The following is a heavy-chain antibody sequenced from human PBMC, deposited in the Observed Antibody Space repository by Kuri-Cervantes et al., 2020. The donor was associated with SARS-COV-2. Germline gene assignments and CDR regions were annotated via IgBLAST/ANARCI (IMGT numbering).Heavy chain of an antibody. Sequence: GESLKISCAASGFTFSSYSMNWVRQAPGKGLEWVAVISYDGSNKYYADSVKGRFTISRDNSKNTLYLQMNSLRAEDTAVYYCARDGGNWFDPWGQGTLVTVSS. D-gene: IGHD3-16*01. CDR2: ISYDGSNK. CDR1: GFTFSSYS. J-gene: IGHJ5*02. CDR3: ARDGGNWFDP. V-gene: IGHV3-30*03.